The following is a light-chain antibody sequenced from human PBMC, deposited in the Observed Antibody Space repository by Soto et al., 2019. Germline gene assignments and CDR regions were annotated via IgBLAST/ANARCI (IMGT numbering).Light chain of an antibody. CDR3: QQFHSFSPT. J-gene: IGKJ1*01. V-gene: IGKV1-5*03. Sequence: DIPMTQSPSTLSASVGDRVTITCRASQSISSWLAWYQQKPGKAPKLLIYKASSLESGVPSRFSGSGSGTEFTLTSSSLQPDDFASYYCQQFHSFSPTCGQGTKVEI. CDR1: QSISSW. CDR2: KAS.